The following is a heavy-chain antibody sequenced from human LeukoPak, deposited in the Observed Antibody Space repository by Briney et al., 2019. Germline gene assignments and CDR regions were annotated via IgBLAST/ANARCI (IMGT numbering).Heavy chain of an antibody. CDR2: VFYSGTT. D-gene: IGHD3-9*01. CDR3: ARRSRLYKHETTGYHDS. Sequence: SETLSLTCNVSGDYITTTNYYWAWIRQPPGKGLEWIAIVFYSGTTYYNPSLKSRVVISMDTSRKQISLRLSSVTATDTAIYYCARRSRLYKHETTGYHDSWGQGTLVTVSS. CDR1: GDYITTTNYY. J-gene: IGHJ4*02. V-gene: IGHV4-39*01.